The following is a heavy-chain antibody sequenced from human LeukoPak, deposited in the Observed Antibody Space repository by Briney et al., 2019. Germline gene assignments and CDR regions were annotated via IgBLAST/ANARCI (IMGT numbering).Heavy chain of an antibody. CDR3: TRDTIGSLDY. V-gene: IGHV3-7*01. CDR2: IKQDGSTK. Sequence: GGSLRLSCAASGFTFANSWVAWVRQAPGKGLEWVANIKQDGSTKHYADSLKGRFTISRDNPKNSLFLQMNNLRADDTAIYYCTRDTIGSLDYWGQGILVTVAS. D-gene: IGHD1-26*01. CDR1: GFTFANSW. J-gene: IGHJ4*02.